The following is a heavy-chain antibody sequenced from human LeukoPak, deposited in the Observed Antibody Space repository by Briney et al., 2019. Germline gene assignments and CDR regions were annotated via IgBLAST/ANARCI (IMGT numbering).Heavy chain of an antibody. J-gene: IGHJ6*03. CDR2: IYYSGST. V-gene: IGHV4-59*01. CDR1: GGSISRYY. Sequence: KSSETLSLTCTVSGGSISRYYWSWIRQPPGKGLEWIGYIYYSGSTNYNPSLKSRVTISVDTSKNQFSLKLSSVTAADTAVYYCARAPRYCSSTSCYTGRYYYYYMDVWGKGTTVTVSS. D-gene: IGHD2-2*02. CDR3: ARAPRYCSSTSCYTGRYYYYYMDV.